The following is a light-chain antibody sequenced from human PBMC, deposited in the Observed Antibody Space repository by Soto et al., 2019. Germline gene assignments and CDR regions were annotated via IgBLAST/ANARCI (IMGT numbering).Light chain of an antibody. V-gene: IGKV3-11*01. CDR3: QQRSNWPIT. CDR1: QSVSSR. Sequence: ELVMTQSPGTLSLSPGERATLSCRASQSVSSRLAWYQQKPGQAPRLLISGASSRATGIPDRFSGSGSGTDFTLTINTLDPEDFAVYYCQQRSNWPITFGQGTRWRL. CDR2: GAS. J-gene: IGKJ5*01.